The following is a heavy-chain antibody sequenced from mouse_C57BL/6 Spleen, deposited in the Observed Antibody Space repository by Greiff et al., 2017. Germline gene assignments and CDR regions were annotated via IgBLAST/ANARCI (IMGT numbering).Heavy chain of an antibody. D-gene: IGHD1-1*01. CDR1: GYTFTSYW. CDR3: ARGGFSTVVATEDWYFDY. CDR2: IDPNSGGT. Sequence: QVQLQQPGAELVKPGASVKLSCKASGYTFTSYWMHWVKQRPGRGLEWIGRIDPNSGGTKYTEKFKSKATLTVDKPSSTAYMQLSSLTSEDSAVYYCARGGFSTVVATEDWYFDYWGQGTTLTVAS. J-gene: IGHJ2*01. V-gene: IGHV1-72*01.